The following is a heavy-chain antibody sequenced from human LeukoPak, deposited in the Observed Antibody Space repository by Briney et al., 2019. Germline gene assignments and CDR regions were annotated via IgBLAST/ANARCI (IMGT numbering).Heavy chain of an antibody. J-gene: IGHJ6*03. Sequence: TSETLSLTCTVSGGSISSYYWSWIRQPPGKGLEWIGYIYYSGSTNYNPSLKSRVTISVDTSKNQFSLKLSSVTAADTAVYYCARGQAGYCSSTSCYARGVYYYYYMDVWGKGTTVTVSS. D-gene: IGHD2-2*01. CDR2: IYYSGST. V-gene: IGHV4-59*01. CDR1: GGSISSYY. CDR3: ARGQAGYCSSTSCYARGVYYYYYMDV.